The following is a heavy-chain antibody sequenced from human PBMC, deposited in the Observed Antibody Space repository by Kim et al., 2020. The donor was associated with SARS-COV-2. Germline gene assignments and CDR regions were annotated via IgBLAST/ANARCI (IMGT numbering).Heavy chain of an antibody. Sequence: ASVKVSCKASGYTFTGYYMHWVRQAPGQGLEWMGRINPNSGGTNYAQKFQGRVTMTRDTSISTAYMELSRLRSDDTAVYYCARDRGGGGSGYYYYYYGMDVWGQGTTVTVSS. J-gene: IGHJ6*02. CDR1: GYTFTGYY. CDR2: INPNSGGT. CDR3: ARDRGGGGSGYYYYYYGMDV. V-gene: IGHV1-2*06. D-gene: IGHD3-22*01.